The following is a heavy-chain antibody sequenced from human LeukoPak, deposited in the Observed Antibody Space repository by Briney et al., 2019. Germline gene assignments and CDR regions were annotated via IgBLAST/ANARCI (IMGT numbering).Heavy chain of an antibody. D-gene: IGHD2-15*01. J-gene: IGHJ4*02. CDR1: GGSFSGYY. CDR3: AREIGYCDNGSCGNFDF. V-gene: IGHV4-34*01. CDR2: INHSGST. Sequence: SETLSLTCAVYGGSFSGYYWSWIRQPPGKGLEWIGEINHSGSTNYNPSLKSRVTISVDTSKNQFSLKLSSVTAADTAVYYCAREIGYCDNGSCGNFDFWGQGTQVTVSS.